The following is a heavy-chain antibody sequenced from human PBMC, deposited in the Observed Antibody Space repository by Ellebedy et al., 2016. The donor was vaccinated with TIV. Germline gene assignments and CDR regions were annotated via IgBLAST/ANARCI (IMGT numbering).Heavy chain of an antibody. J-gene: IGHJ5*02. Sequence: IFGTANYAQKFQDRVTITADESTRTAYMELSSLRSEDTAVYYCARVFLRAPDGSESYNNWFDPWGQGTLVTVSS. CDR3: ARVFLRAPDGSESYNNWFDP. CDR2: IFGTA. D-gene: IGHD3-10*01. V-gene: IGHV1-69*01.